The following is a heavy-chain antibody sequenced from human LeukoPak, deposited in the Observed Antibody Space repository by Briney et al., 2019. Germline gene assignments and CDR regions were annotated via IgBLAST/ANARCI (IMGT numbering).Heavy chain of an antibody. Sequence: GGSPRLSCAASEFVFSDYYMSWIRQAPGKGLEWVSYIGDSGSTIYYADSVKGRFTISRDNVKNSLYLQMNGLRAEDTAVYYCAREMEGDYGSGTFFDLWGQGNMVTVSS. CDR1: EFVFSDYY. CDR3: AREMEGDYGSGTFFDL. CDR2: IGDSGSTI. J-gene: IGHJ4*02. D-gene: IGHD3-10*01. V-gene: IGHV3-11*01.